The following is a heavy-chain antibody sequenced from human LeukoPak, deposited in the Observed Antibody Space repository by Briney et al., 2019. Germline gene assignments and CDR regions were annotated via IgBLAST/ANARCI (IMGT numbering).Heavy chain of an antibody. Sequence: PGGSLRLSCAASGFTVSNNYMSWVRQAPGKGLEWVSLIYSGGNTYYADSVRGRFSISRDNAKNTLYLQMNSLRAEDTAVYYCARDAVDTANAVWGQGTTVTVSS. J-gene: IGHJ6*02. V-gene: IGHV3-66*01. CDR3: ARDAVDTANAV. CDR1: GFTVSNNY. CDR2: IYSGGNT. D-gene: IGHD5-18*01.